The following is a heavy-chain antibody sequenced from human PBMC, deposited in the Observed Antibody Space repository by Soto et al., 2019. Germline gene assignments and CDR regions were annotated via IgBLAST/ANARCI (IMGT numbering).Heavy chain of an antibody. CDR3: ARDWWCGGDCSGAFDI. D-gene: IGHD2-21*02. J-gene: IGHJ3*02. CDR2: IYYSGAT. Sequence: SETLSLTCNVSGASISGNYWSWIRQPPGKGLEWIGYIYYSGATNYNPSLESRVTISVDTSKNQFSLKLSSVTAADTAVYYCARDWWCGGDCSGAFDIWGQGTMVTVSS. V-gene: IGHV4-59*01. CDR1: GASISGNY.